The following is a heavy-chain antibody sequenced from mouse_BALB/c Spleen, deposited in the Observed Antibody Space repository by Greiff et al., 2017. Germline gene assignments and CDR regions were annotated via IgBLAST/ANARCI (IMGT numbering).Heavy chain of an antibody. CDR1: GFTFSDYY. V-gene: IGHV5-4*02. J-gene: IGHJ4*01. Sequence: EVQGVESGGGLVKPGGSLKLSCAASGFTFSDYYMYWVRQTPEKRLEWVATISDGGSYTYYPDSVKGRFTISRDNAKNNLYLQMSSLKSEDTAMYYCAREGGGNYNYAMDYWGQGTSVTVSS. CDR2: ISDGGSYT. CDR3: AREGGGNYNYAMDY. D-gene: IGHD2-1*01.